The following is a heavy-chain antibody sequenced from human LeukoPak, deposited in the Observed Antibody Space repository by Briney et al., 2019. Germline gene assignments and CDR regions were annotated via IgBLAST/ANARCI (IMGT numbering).Heavy chain of an antibody. Sequence: GGSLRLPCVASGFTVSDYSMSWVRQAPGKGLEWVSAISGSGGYRNYADSVKGRFTISKDNSKDTLYLQLSSLRAEDTAVYYCAKRRYDSSGYSDSWGQGTLVTVSS. CDR1: GFTVSDYS. CDR2: ISGSGGYR. V-gene: IGHV3-23*01. J-gene: IGHJ4*02. CDR3: AKRRYDSSGYSDS. D-gene: IGHD3-22*01.